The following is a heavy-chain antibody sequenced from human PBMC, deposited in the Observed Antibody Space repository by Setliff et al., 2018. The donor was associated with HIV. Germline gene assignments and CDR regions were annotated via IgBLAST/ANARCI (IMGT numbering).Heavy chain of an antibody. CDR2: IYYSGST. J-gene: IGHJ6*01. D-gene: IGHD2-2*01. CDR1: GGSISSSNYY. CDR3: ARGPSGRAPAPARAPHYYGLDL. Sequence: PSETLSLTCTVSGGSISSSNYYWGWIRQPPGKGLEWIGSIYYSGSTNYNPSLKSRVTISVDTSKNQFSLKLRSVTAADTAVYYCARGPSGRAPAPARAPHYYGLDLWGPGTTVTVSS. V-gene: IGHV4-39*07.